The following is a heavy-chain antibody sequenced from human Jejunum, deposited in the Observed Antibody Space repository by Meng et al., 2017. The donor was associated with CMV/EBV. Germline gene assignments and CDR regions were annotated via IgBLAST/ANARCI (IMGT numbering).Heavy chain of an antibody. Sequence: HRQRQESGPGLVKPSATLSLTCIVSGDAISVSTYYWGWIRQPPGKGLEWIGNIYYSGSTYYTPSLKSRVSKSVDTSTNQFSLMLSSMTAADTAVYYCARMTYSSSPVDWGQGTLVTVSS. D-gene: IGHD6-6*01. V-gene: IGHV4-39*07. CDR3: ARMTYSSSPVD. J-gene: IGHJ4*02. CDR1: GDAISVSTYY. CDR2: IYYSGST.